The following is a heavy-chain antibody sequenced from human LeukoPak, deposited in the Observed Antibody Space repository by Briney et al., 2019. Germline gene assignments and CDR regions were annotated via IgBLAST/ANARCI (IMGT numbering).Heavy chain of an antibody. D-gene: IGHD3-10*01. CDR2: INHSGST. CDR3: ARGLWFGEYAPFDP. J-gene: IGHJ5*02. CDR1: GGSFSGYY. Sequence: KPSETLSLTCAVYGGSFSGYYWSWIRQPPGKGLEWIGEINHSGSTNYNPSLKSRVTISVDTSKNQFSLKLSSVTAADTAVYYCARGLWFGEYAPFDPWGQGTLVTVSS. V-gene: IGHV4-34*01.